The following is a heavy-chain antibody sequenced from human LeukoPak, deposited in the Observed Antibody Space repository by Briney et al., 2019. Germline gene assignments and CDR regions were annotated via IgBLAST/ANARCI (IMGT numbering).Heavy chain of an antibody. V-gene: IGHV3-74*01. CDR3: VRRVNSGTYYYFDY. D-gene: IGHD1-26*01. Sequence: GGSLRLSCAASEFTFSNYWMNWVRQAPGKGLVWVSLINGDGSYTNYADSVKGRFTISRDDAKNTLYLQMNGLRAEDTAVYYCVRRVNSGTYYYFDYWGQGTLVTVSS. CDR2: INGDGSYT. CDR1: EFTFSNYW. J-gene: IGHJ4*02.